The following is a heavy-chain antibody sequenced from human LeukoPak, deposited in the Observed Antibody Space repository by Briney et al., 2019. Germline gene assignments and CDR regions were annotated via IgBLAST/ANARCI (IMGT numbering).Heavy chain of an antibody. CDR2: IYYSGRT. V-gene: IGHV4-30-4*01. CDR1: GGSISIGDYY. J-gene: IGHJ4*02. Sequence: TSSETLSLTCTVSGGSISIGDYYWSWIRQPPGKGLEWIGYIYYSGRTYYNPSLKGRVTISVDTSKNQFSLKLSSVTAADTAVYYRARDTDVYSFDYWGQGTLVTVSS. CDR3: ARDTDVYSFDY.